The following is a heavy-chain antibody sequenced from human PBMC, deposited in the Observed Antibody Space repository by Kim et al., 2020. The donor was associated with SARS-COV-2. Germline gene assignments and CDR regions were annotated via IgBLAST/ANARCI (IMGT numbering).Heavy chain of an antibody. D-gene: IGHD1-26*01. V-gene: IGHV3-9*01. CDR3: AKEGVGK. CDR2: NSGSI. J-gene: IGHJ4*02. Sequence: NSGSIGYADSVKGRFTISRDNAKNSLYLQMNSLRAEDTALYYCAKEGVGKWGQGTLVTVSS.